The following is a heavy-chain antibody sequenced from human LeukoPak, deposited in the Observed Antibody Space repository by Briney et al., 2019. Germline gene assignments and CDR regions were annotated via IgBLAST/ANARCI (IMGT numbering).Heavy chain of an antibody. D-gene: IGHD6-13*01. J-gene: IGHJ4*02. CDR3: AKDGDGGSSSWYFDY. CDR1: GFTFDDYA. Sequence: PGGSLRLSCAASGFTFDDYAMHWVRQAPGKGLEWVSGISWNSGSIGYADSVKGRFTISRDNAKNSLYLQMNSLRAEDTALYYCAKDGDGGSSSWYFDYWDQGTLVTVSS. V-gene: IGHV3-9*01. CDR2: ISWNSGSI.